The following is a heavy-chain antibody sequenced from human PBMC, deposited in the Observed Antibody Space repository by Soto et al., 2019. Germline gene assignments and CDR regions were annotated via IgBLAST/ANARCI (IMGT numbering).Heavy chain of an antibody. Sequence: GGSLRLSCAASGFTFSSYGMHWVRQAPGKGLEWVAVISYDGSNKYYADSVKGRFTISRDNSKNTLYLQMNSLRAEDTAVYYCAKDDSASTPDYYGSGSPFFYWGQGTLVTVSS. D-gene: IGHD3-10*01. CDR2: ISYDGSNK. CDR1: GFTFSSYG. CDR3: AKDDSASTPDYYGSGSPFFY. V-gene: IGHV3-30*18. J-gene: IGHJ4*02.